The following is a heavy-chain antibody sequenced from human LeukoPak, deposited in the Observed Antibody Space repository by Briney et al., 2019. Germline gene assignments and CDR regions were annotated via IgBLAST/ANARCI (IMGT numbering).Heavy chain of an antibody. CDR2: IRQDGGEG. CDR1: GFMFSSYW. J-gene: IGHJ6*03. CDR3: ATRYCTIPACRASSYHCMDN. D-gene: IGHD2-8*01. V-gene: IGHV3-7*01. Sequence: GGSLRLSCAASGFMFSSYWMTWVRQAPGKGLEWVANIRQDGGEGYYVDSVKGRFTVSRDNAKNSLYLQLNSLGAEDTAVYYCATRYCTIPACRASSYHCMDNWGKGTTVTVSS.